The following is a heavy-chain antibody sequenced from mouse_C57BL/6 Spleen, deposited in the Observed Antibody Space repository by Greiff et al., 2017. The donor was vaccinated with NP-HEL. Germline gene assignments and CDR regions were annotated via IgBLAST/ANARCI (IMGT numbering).Heavy chain of an antibody. CDR1: GYTFTGYS. D-gene: IGHD2-4*01. CDR3: ARHEEGYDYPYAMGY. V-gene: IGHV1-62-2*01. J-gene: IGHJ4*01. CDR2: FYPGSGSI. Sequence: VQLQQPGAELVKPGASVKLSCKASGYTFTGYSIHWVKQRPGQGLEWIGWFYPGSGSIKYNEKFKDKATLTADKSSSTVYMELSRLTSEDSAVYFCARHEEGYDYPYAMGYGGQGTSVTVSS.